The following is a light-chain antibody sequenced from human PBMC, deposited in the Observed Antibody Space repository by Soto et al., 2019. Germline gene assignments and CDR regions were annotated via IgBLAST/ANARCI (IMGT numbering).Light chain of an antibody. CDR1: QSLVHIDGNTY. J-gene: IGKJ2*01. CDR2: KIS. Sequence: DLVLTQTRLSSPVTLGQPASISCRSSQSLVHIDGNTYFNWLQQKPGQPPRLLIYKISNRFPGVPDRFSGSRAATDFTLKISRLEGEDVGVYYCRQGTQSYTFSQGARLEIK. CDR3: RQGTQSYT. V-gene: IGKV2-24*01.